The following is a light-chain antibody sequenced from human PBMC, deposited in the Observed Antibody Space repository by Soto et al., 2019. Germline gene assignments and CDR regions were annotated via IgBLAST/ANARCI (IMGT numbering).Light chain of an antibody. V-gene: IGKV1-8*01. CDR3: QQYYDYPRT. Sequence: AIRMTQSPSSLSASTGDRVTITCRASQAINNYLVWFQQKPGKAPKVLIYAASTLQTGVPSRFSGSGSGTDFIPTINWLQSEDFATYYCQQYYDYPRTFGQGTKVDIK. CDR2: AAS. J-gene: IGKJ1*01. CDR1: QAINNY.